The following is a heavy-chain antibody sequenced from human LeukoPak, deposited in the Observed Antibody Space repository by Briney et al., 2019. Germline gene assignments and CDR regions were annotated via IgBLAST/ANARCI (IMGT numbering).Heavy chain of an antibody. V-gene: IGHV4-61*01. CDR2: ISYSGNT. CDR3: ASRRPGSGPIDY. CDR1: GGSVSSGSYY. Sequence: SETLSLTCTVSGGSVSSGSYYWSWIRQPPGKGLEWIGYISYSGNTNYNPSLKSRVTISVDTSKNQFSLKLSSVTAADTAVYYCASRRPGSGPIDYWGQGTLVTVSS. J-gene: IGHJ4*02. D-gene: IGHD3-10*01.